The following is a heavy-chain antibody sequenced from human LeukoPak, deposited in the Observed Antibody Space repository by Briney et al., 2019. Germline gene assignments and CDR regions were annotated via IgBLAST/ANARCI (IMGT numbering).Heavy chain of an antibody. J-gene: IGHJ6*03. CDR2: ICYSGST. D-gene: IGHD5-18*01. CDR1: GGSISSGGYY. Sequence: SETLSLTCTVPGGSISSGGYYWSWIRQHPGKGLEWIGYICYSGSTYYNPSLKSRVTISVDTSKNQFSLKLSSVTAADTAVYYCAREEGGGRGYSYYYYYYMDVWGKGTTVTVSS. V-gene: IGHV4-31*03. CDR3: AREEGGGRGYSYYYYYYMDV.